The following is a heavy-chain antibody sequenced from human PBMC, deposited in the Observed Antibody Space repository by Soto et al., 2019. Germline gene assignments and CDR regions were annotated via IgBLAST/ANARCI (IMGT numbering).Heavy chain of an antibody. CDR2: IWHDGNHK. CDR3: ARAHYSAYDRSDYFYYGMDV. D-gene: IGHD5-12*01. CDR1: GFTFRDYG. Sequence: GGSLRLSCVPSGFTFRDYGMHWVRQARGKGLEWVAVIWHDGNHKFYGDSVKGRFLISRDNSKNTVDLQMNSVRAEDTAVYYCARAHYSAYDRSDYFYYGMDVWGQGTTVTVSS. V-gene: IGHV3-33*01. J-gene: IGHJ6*02.